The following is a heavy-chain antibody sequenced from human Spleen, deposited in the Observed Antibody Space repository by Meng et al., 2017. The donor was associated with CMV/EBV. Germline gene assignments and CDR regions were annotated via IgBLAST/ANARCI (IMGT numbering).Heavy chain of an antibody. CDR1: GFTFHDYA. CDR3: ASGGGYCSSTSCYRTRYYFDY. CDR2: ISWNSGRV. D-gene: IGHD2-2*02. J-gene: IGHJ4*02. V-gene: IGHV3-9*01. Sequence: GGSLRLSCAASGFTFHDYAMHWVRQDSGKGLEWVSGISWNSGRVGYADSVKGRFTISRDNAKNSLYLQMNSLRAEDTAVYYCASGGGYCSSTSCYRTRYYFDYWGQGTLVTVSS.